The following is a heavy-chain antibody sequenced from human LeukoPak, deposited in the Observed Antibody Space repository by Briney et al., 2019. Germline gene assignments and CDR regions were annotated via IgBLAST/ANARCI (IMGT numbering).Heavy chain of an antibody. CDR2: IRSKANSYAT. CDR1: GFTLSGSA. V-gene: IGHV3-73*01. Sequence: PGGSLRPSCAASGFTLSGSAMHWVRQASGKGLEWVGRIRSKANSYATAYAASVKGRFTISRDDSKNTAYLQMNSLKTEDTAVYYCTAGLRIAAAGTGGDWFDPWGQGTLVTVSS. CDR3: TAGLRIAAAGTGGDWFDP. J-gene: IGHJ5*02. D-gene: IGHD6-13*01.